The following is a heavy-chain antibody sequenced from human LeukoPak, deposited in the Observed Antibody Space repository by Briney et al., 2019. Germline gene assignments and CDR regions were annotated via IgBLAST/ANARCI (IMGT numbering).Heavy chain of an antibody. CDR3: ARETYYYDIDAFDI. CDR2: IYTSGST. D-gene: IGHD3-22*01. Sequence: SETLSLTRTVSGGSISSGSYYWSWIRQPAGKGLEWIGRIYTSGSTNYNPSLKSRVTISVDTSKNQFSLKLSSVTAADTAVYYCARETYYYDIDAFDIWGQGTMVTVSS. J-gene: IGHJ3*02. CDR1: GGSISSGSYY. V-gene: IGHV4-61*02.